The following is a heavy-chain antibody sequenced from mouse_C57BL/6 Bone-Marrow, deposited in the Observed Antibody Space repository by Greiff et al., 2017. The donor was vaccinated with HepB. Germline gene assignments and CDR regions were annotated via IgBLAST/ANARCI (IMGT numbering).Heavy chain of an antibody. Sequence: EVQRVESEGGLVQPGSSMKLSCTASGFTFSDYYMAWVRQVPEKGLEWVANINYDGSSTYYLDSLKSRFIISRDNAKNILYLQMSSLKSEDTATYYCARDQGLRRGGYAMDYWGQGTSVTVSS. CDR1: GFTFSDYY. CDR3: ARDQGLRRGGYAMDY. D-gene: IGHD2-4*01. V-gene: IGHV5-16*01. J-gene: IGHJ4*01. CDR2: INYDGSST.